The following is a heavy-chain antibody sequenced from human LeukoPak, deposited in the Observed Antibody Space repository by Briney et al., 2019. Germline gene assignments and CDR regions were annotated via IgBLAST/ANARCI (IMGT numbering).Heavy chain of an antibody. Sequence: GGSLGLSCAASGFTFTHSWMSWVRQAPGKGLEWVAGLSGSAGGSNYADSVKGRFTISRDNSKNTLFLQMDRLRAEDTAVYFCAKRGVVVRVFLVGFHKEAYYFDSWGQGALVTVSS. J-gene: IGHJ4*02. V-gene: IGHV3-23*01. CDR2: LSGSAGGS. CDR3: AKRGVVVRVFLVGFHKEAYYFDS. D-gene: IGHD3-16*02. CDR1: GFTFTHSW.